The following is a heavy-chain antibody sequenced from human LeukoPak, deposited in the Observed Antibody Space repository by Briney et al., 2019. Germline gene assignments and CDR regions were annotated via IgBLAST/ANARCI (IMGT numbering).Heavy chain of an antibody. D-gene: IGHD6-6*01. CDR2: INCKDGGT. J-gene: IGHJ4*02. V-gene: IGHV1-2*06. CDR3: ARGAVRDS. Sequence: GASVRVSCKASGYTFTGYYIHWIRQAPGQGLEWMGRINCKDGGTNYTQKFQGRVAMTRDTSINTAYLELSSVISDDTAVYYCARGAVRDSWGQGTLIVVSS. CDR1: GYTFTGYY.